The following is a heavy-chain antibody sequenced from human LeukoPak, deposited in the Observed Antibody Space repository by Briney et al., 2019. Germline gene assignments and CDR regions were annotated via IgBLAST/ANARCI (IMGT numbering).Heavy chain of an antibody. V-gene: IGHV3-23*01. J-gene: IGHJ4*02. CDR1: GFTFSTYA. CDR2: ISGSGTHT. D-gene: IGHD4-17*01. CDR3: AKERDYGHFDY. Sequence: GGSLRLSCAASGFTFSTYAMSWVRQAPGKGLEWVSGISGSGTHTYYADSVKGRFTTSRDNSKNTLYLQMNGLRAEDTAVYYCAKERDYGHFDYWGQGTLVTVSS.